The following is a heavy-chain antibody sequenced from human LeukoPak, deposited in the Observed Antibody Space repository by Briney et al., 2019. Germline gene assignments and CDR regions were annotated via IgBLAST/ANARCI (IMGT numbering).Heavy chain of an antibody. CDR2: IRFDGGNT. CDR1: RFIFGAYG. D-gene: IGHD6-13*01. J-gene: IGHJ4*02. V-gene: IGHV3-30*02. CDR3: AKDIYSSSWRSSGYLDY. Sequence: GGSLRLSCAASRFIFGAYGMHWVRQAPGKGLEWVAFIRFDGGNTYYADSVKGRFTISRDNSKNTLYLQMNSLRTEDTAVYYCAKDIYSSSWRSSGYLDYWGQGTLVTVSS.